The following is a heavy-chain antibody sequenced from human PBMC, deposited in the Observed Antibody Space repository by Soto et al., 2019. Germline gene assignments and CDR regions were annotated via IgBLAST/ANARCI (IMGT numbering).Heavy chain of an antibody. CDR3: ARRSPRHMVRGVTSYGMDV. CDR2: INHSGST. D-gene: IGHD3-10*01. V-gene: IGHV4-34*01. J-gene: IGHJ6*02. Sequence: SETLSLTCAVYGGSFSGYYWSWIRQPPGKGLEWIGEINHSGSTNYNPSLKSRVTISVDTSKNQFSLKLSSVTAADTAVYYCARRSPRHMVRGVTSYGMDVWGQGTTVTVSS. CDR1: GGSFSGYY.